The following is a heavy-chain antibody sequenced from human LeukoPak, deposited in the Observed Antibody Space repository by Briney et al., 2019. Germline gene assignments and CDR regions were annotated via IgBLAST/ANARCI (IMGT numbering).Heavy chain of an antibody. CDR2: IGHFAGDI. CDR3: ARDPYTGSMFDY. V-gene: IGHV3-21*01. CDR1: GFTFSSYG. J-gene: IGHJ4*01. D-gene: IGHD1-1*01. Sequence: NPGRSLRLSCTASGFTFSSYGMHWVRQAPGKGLEWVAFIGHFAGDIFYADSVKGRFNISRDDAKDSAYLQMNSLRVDDTAVYFCARDPYTGSMFDYWGHGTLVTVSS.